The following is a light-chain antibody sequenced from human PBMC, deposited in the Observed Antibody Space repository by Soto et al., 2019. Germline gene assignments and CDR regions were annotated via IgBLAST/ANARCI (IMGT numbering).Light chain of an antibody. CDR1: QGIRSA. V-gene: IGKV1-6*01. J-gene: IGKJ1*01. CDR2: AAS. Sequence: AIQLTQSPSSLSASVGDRVTITCRASQGIRSALGWYQQKPGKVPKLLIYAASTLQSGVPSRFSGSGFDTDFTLTISSLQPEDFATYYCLLDYAYFWAFGQGTKVEVK. CDR3: LLDYAYFWA.